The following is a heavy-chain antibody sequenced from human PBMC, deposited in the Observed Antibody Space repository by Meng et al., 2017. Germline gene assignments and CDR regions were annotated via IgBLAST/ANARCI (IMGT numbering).Heavy chain of an antibody. CDR3: ARASGYYGSGSYYNDNDAFDI. CDR2: IYHSGST. CDR1: GYSISSGYY. V-gene: IGHV4-38-2*02. D-gene: IGHD3-10*01. J-gene: IGHJ3*02. Sequence: GSLRLSCTVSGYSISSGYYWGWIRQPPGKGLEWIGSIYHSGSTYYNPSLKSRVTISVDTSKNQFSLKLSSVTAADTAVYYCARASGYYGSGSYYNDNDAFDIWGQGTMVTVSS.